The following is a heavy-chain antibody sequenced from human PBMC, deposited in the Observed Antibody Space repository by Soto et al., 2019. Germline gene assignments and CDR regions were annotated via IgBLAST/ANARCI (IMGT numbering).Heavy chain of an antibody. CDR2: VNPDGSTT. V-gene: IGHV3-74*01. CDR3: AKVASGSYDWVDP. J-gene: IGHJ5*02. D-gene: IGHD1-26*01. CDR1: KFSFSGYW. Sequence: EVQLVESGGGLVQPGGSLRLSCAASKFSFSGYWMRWVRQAPGKGLMWVSRVNPDGSTTTYADSVKGRFTISSDNAKNTVFLQMNSLRADDTAVYYCAKVASGSYDWVDPWGQGTLVTVSS.